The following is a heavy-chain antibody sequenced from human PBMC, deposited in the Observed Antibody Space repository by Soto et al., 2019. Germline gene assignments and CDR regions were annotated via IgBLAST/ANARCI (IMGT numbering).Heavy chain of an antibody. CDR3: AKRATGFANFHYCYYYMDV. Sequence: EVQLLESGGGLVQPGGSLRLPCAASGFTFRDYAMSWVRQAPGKGLEWVSGISGSSTDTYYADSVKGRFTISRDNSKNTLYLQMNRLRAEDTAVYYCAKRATGFANFHYCYYYMDVWAKGSTVTVSS. CDR2: ISGSSTDT. J-gene: IGHJ6*03. CDR1: GFTFRDYA. D-gene: IGHD5-12*01. V-gene: IGHV3-23*01.